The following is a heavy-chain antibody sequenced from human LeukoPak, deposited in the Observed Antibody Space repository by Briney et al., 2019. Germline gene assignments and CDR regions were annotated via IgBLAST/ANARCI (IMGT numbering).Heavy chain of an antibody. D-gene: IGHD5-24*01. V-gene: IGHV1-18*01. J-gene: IGHJ4*02. CDR2: ISAYNGNT. CDR1: GYTFTSYG. CDR3: ARPQEEDGYNYNWAFDY. Sequence: ASVKVSCKASGYTFTSYGISWVRQAPGQGLEWMGWISAYNGNTNYAQKLQGTVTMTTDTSTTTAYMELRSLRSDDTAVYYCARPQEEDGYNYNWAFDYWGQGTLVTVSS.